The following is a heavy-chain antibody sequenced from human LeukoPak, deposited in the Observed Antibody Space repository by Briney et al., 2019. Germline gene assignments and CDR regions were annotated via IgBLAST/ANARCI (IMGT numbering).Heavy chain of an antibody. V-gene: IGHV4-39*01. D-gene: IGHD1-26*01. J-gene: IGHJ6*02. CDR3: ARIVGASYYYYGMDV. Sequence: KTSETLSLTCTVSGGSISSSSYYWGWIRQPPGKGLEWIGSIYYSGSTYYNPSLKSRVTISVDTSKNQFSLKLSSVTAADTAVYYCARIVGASYYYYGMDVWGQGTTVTVSS. CDR2: IYYSGST. CDR1: GGSISSSSYY.